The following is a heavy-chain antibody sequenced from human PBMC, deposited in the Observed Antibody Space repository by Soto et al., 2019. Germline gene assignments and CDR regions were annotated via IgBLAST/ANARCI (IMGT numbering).Heavy chain of an antibody. V-gene: IGHV5-51*01. CDR3: ARHLYSSSSGLSWFDP. D-gene: IGHD6-6*01. J-gene: IGHJ5*02. CDR2: IYPGDSDT. CDR1: GYSFTSYW. Sequence: GESLKISCKGSGYSFTSYWIGWVRQMPGKGLEWMGIIYPGDSDTRYSPSFQGQVTISADKSISTAYLQWSSLKASDTAMYYCARHLYSSSSGLSWFDPWGQGTLVTVSS.